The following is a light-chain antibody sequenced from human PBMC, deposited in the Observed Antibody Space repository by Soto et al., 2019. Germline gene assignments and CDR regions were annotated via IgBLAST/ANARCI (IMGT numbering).Light chain of an antibody. Sequence: QSVPTQPPSVSGAPGQRVTISCTGSSSNIGAGYDVHWYQQLPGTAPKLLIYGNSNRPSGVPDRFSGSKSGTSASLAITGLQAEDEADYYCQSYDSSLSGSDYVFGTGTKLTVL. CDR1: SSNIGAGYD. CDR3: QSYDSSLSGSDYV. V-gene: IGLV1-40*01. J-gene: IGLJ1*01. CDR2: GNS.